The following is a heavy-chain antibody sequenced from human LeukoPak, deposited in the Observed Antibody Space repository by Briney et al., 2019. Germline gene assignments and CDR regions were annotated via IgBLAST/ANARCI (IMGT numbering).Heavy chain of an antibody. J-gene: IGHJ3*02. CDR1: GFTFSSYS. D-gene: IGHD6-6*01. CDR2: ISSSSSYI. CDR3: ARRGRAAHAFDI. V-gene: IGHV3-21*01. Sequence: PGGSLRLSCAASGFTFSSYSMNWVRQAPGKGLEWVSSISSSSSYIYYADSVRGRFTISRDNSKNTMYLQMNSLRAEDTAVYYCARRGRAAHAFDIWGQGTMVTVSS.